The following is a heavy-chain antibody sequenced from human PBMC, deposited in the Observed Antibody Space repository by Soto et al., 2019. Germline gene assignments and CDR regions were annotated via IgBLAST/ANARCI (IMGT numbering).Heavy chain of an antibody. D-gene: IGHD1-26*01. CDR1: GGSISSYY. V-gene: IGHV4-59*01. J-gene: IGHJ5*02. CDR3: ARVDLWELLPNWFDP. Sequence: SETLSLTCTVSGGSISSYYWSWIRQPPGKGLEWIGYIYYSGSTNYNPSLKSRVTISVDTSKNQFSLKLSSVTAADTAVYYCARVDLWELLPNWFDPWGQGTLVTVSS. CDR2: IYYSGST.